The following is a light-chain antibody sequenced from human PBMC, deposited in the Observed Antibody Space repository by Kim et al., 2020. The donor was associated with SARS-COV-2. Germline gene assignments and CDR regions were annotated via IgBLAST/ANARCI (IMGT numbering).Light chain of an antibody. Sequence: PGERATLSCRASQSVAGSYLAWYPQNPGRAPSLLIYGASTRATGIPDRFSGSGSGTDFTLTISRLEPEDFALYFCQQYGTSLTWTFGQGTKVDIK. CDR3: QQYGTSLTWT. CDR2: GAS. CDR1: QSVAGSY. V-gene: IGKV3-20*01. J-gene: IGKJ1*01.